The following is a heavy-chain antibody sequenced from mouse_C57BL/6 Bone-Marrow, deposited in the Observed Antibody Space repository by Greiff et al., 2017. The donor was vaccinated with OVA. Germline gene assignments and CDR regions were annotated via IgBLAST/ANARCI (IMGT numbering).Heavy chain of an antibody. J-gene: IGHJ3*01. CDR1: GYAFTNYL. CDR2: INPGSGGT. CDR3: AKSRITTGFAY. Sequence: QVQLQQSGAELVRPGTSVKVSCKASGYAFTNYLIEWVKQRPGQGLEWIGVINPGSGGTNYNEKFKGKATLTADKSSSTAYMQLSSLTSEDSAVYFCAKSRITTGFAYWGQGTLVTVSA. V-gene: IGHV1-54*01. D-gene: IGHD1-1*01.